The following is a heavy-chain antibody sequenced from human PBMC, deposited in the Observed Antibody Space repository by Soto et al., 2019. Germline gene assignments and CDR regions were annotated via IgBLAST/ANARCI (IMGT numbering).Heavy chain of an antibody. Sequence: LRLSCAASGFTFSDYYMSWIRQAPGKGLEWVSYISSSSSYTNYADSVKGRFTISRDNAKNSLYLQMNSLRAEDTAVYYCARDPTGGYFDYWGQGTLVTVSS. CDR1: GFTFSDYY. J-gene: IGHJ4*02. CDR3: ARDPTGGYFDY. CDR2: ISSSSSYT. V-gene: IGHV3-11*05. D-gene: IGHD2-15*01.